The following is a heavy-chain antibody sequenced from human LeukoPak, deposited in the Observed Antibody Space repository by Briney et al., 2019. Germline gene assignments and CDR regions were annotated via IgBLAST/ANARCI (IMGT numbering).Heavy chain of an antibody. J-gene: IGHJ3*02. CDR2: IYYSGST. CDR3: AGTYYYDSSGYWTDAFDI. Sequence: SETLSLTCTVSGGSISSYYWSWIRQPPGKGLEWIGYIYYSGSTNYNPSLKSRVTISVDTSNNQFSLKLSSVTAADTAVYYCAGTYYYDSSGYWTDAFDIWGQGTMVTVSS. CDR1: GGSISSYY. V-gene: IGHV4-59*08. D-gene: IGHD3-22*01.